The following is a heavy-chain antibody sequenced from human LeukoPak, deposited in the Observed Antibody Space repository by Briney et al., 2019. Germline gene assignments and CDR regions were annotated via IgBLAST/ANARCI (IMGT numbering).Heavy chain of an antibody. V-gene: IGHV3-23*01. CDR1: GFTFSSYA. D-gene: IGHD5-18*01. CDR2: ISGSGGST. J-gene: IGHJ6*03. Sequence: PGGSLRLSCAASGFTFSSYAMSWVRQAPGKGLEWVSAISGSGGSTYYADSVKGRFTISRDNSKNTLYLQMNSLRAEDTAVYYCARDGRGYSYGGLYYYYYMDVWGKGTTVTVSS. CDR3: ARDGRGYSYGGLYYYYYMDV.